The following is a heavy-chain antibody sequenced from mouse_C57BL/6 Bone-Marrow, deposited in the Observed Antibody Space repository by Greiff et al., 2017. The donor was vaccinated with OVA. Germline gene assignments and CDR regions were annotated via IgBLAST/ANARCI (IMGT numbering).Heavy chain of an antibody. CDR2: ISSGGSYT. CDR1: GFTFSSYG. J-gene: IGHJ3*01. CDR3: ARHHSHLGPCAY. V-gene: IGHV5-6*01. D-gene: IGHD1-2*01. Sequence: EVKLVESGGDLVKPGGSLKLSCAASGFTFSSYGMSWVRQTPDKRLEWVATISSGGSYTYYPDSVKGRFTISRDNAKNTLYLQMSSLKSEDTAMYYCARHHSHLGPCAYWGQGTLVTVSA.